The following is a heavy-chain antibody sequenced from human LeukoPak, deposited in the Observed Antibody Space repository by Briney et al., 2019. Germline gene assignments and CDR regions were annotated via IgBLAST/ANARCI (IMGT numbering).Heavy chain of an antibody. CDR3: ARFKVATTVFDY. V-gene: IGHV1-8*01. Sequence: ASVKVSCKASGYTFTSCDINWVRQATGPRLEWMGWMNPNSGNTGYAQKFQGRVTMTRNTSISTAYMELSSLRSEDTAVYYCARFKVATTVFDYWGQGTLVTVSS. CDR1: GYTFTSCD. CDR2: MNPNSGNT. J-gene: IGHJ4*02. D-gene: IGHD5-12*01.